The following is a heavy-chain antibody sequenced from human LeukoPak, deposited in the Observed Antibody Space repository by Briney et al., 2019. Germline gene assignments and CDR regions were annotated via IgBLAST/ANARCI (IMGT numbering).Heavy chain of an antibody. CDR3: ARVVPAAMTRYNWFDP. D-gene: IGHD2-2*01. CDR1: GYTFTGYY. V-gene: IGHV1-2*02. CDR2: INPNSGGT. J-gene: IGHJ5*02. Sequence: ASVKVSCKASGYTFTGYYMHWVRQAPGQGLGWMGWINPNSGGTNYAQKFQGRVTMTRDTSISTAYMELSRLRSDDTAVYYRARVVPAAMTRYNWFDPWGQGTLVTVSS.